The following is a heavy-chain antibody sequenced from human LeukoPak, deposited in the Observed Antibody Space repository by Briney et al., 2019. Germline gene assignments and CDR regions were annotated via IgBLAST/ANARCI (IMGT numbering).Heavy chain of an antibody. D-gene: IGHD3-22*01. V-gene: IGHV3-23*01. CDR2: ISGSGGST. CDR3: AKGNPQSGYYYDSSGSHQAFDI. J-gene: IGHJ3*02. Sequence: PGGSLRLSCAASGFTFSSYAMSWVRQAPGKGLEWVSAISGSGGSTYYADSVKGRFTISRDNSKNTLYLQMNSLRAEDTAVYYCAKGNPQSGYYYDSSGSHQAFDIWGQGTMVTVSS. CDR1: GFTFSSYA.